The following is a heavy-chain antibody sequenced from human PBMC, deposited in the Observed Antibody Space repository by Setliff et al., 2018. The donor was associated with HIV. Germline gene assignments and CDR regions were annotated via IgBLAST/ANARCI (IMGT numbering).Heavy chain of an antibody. CDR3: ARGLPTHYYGPDNWFDP. Sequence: PSETLSLTCTVSGDSISSGSDYWSWIRQHPWKGLEWIGYIYYTGTTYFNPSLKNRLSISVDTSKNQFSLRVTSVTAADSAVYYCARGLPTHYYGPDNWFDPWSQGTLVTVSS. CDR1: GDSISSGSDY. CDR2: IYYTGTT. J-gene: IGHJ5*02. V-gene: IGHV4-31*03. D-gene: IGHD3-10*01.